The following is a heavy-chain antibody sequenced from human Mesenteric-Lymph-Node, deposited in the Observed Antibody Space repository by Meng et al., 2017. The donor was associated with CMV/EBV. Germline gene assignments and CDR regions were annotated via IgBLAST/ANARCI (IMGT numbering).Heavy chain of an antibody. CDR2: IIPILGIA. V-gene: IGHV1-69*04. Sequence: SVKVSCKASGGTFSSYTISWVRQAPGQGLEWMGRIIPILGIANYAQKFQGRVTITADKSTSTAYMELSSLRSEDTAVYYCARDWSGAFGNVVYWGQGTLVTVSS. J-gene: IGHJ4*02. CDR3: ARDWSGAFGNVVY. CDR1: GGTFSSYT. D-gene: IGHD3-16*01.